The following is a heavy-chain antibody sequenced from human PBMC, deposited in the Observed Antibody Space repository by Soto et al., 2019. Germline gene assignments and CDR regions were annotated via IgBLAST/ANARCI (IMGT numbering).Heavy chain of an antibody. Sequence: GGSLRLSCAASGLIFSDYSMSWVRQAPGKGLECVACISGSGGNTFYADSVKGRFTISRDNSKNTLSLHMNSLRVDDTAVYFCAKDRFGIVGPVDYWGQGTLVTVSS. D-gene: IGHD1-26*01. J-gene: IGHJ4*02. CDR2: ISGSGGNT. CDR3: AKDRFGIVGPVDY. V-gene: IGHV3-23*01. CDR1: GLIFSDYS.